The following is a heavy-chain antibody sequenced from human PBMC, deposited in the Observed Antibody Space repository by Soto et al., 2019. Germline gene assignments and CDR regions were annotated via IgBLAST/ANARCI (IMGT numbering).Heavy chain of an antibody. CDR3: VQGRYPTMATPLDH. J-gene: IGHJ4*02. Sequence: EVQLVGSGGGLVQPGRSLRLSCAASGFTFDNCGMHWVRQAPGKGLEWVAGISWDSSTIGYADSVKGRFIISRDDAKNSLYLQMDSLRGEDTALYYCVQGRYPTMATPLDHWGQGTQVIVSS. D-gene: IGHD2-15*01. CDR2: ISWDSSTI. V-gene: IGHV3-9*01. CDR1: GFTFDNCG.